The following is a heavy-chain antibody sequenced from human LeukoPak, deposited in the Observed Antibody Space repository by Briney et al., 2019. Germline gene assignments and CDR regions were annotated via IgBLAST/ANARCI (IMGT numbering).Heavy chain of an antibody. V-gene: IGHV4-34*01. CDR3: ASYYYDSSGYYPFDY. Sequence: SETLSLTCAVYGGSFSGYYWSWIRQPPGKGLEWIGEINHSGSTNYNPSLKSRVTISVDTSKNQFSLKLSSVTAADTAVYYCASYYYDSSGYYPFDYWGQGTLVTVSS. CDR2: INHSGST. CDR1: GGSFSGYY. J-gene: IGHJ4*02. D-gene: IGHD3-22*01.